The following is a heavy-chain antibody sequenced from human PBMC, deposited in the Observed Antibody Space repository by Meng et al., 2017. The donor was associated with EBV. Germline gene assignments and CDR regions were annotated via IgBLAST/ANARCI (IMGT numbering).Heavy chain of an antibody. CDR3: ASESGRGFTPDY. CDR1: GGTFRSDA. D-gene: IGHD3-10*01. CDR2: LIPMSGAP. J-gene: IGHJ4*02. Sequence: QGELQEVGGGGKKPGSSVEVSCRTSGGTFRSDAVSWVRQAPGQGLEWMGGLIPMSGAPHYAQKFQDRVTIIADESTSTHSMELNNLRFEDTAMYYCASESGRGFTPDYWGQGTLVTVSS. V-gene: IGHV1-69*01.